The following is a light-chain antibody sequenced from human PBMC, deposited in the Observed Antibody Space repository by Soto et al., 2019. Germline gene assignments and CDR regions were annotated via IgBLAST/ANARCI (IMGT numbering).Light chain of an antibody. Sequence: DIEMTQSPATLSVPPGEGATLSCRASQSVSSKLAWYQQKPVQARRHLIYGSSTRSTGIPARFSGSGSGTEFTLIISSLQSEDSLVYYCQQYNSWLWTFGQGTKVDIK. J-gene: IGKJ1*01. V-gene: IGKV3-15*01. CDR3: QQYNSWLWT. CDR1: QSVSSK. CDR2: GSS.